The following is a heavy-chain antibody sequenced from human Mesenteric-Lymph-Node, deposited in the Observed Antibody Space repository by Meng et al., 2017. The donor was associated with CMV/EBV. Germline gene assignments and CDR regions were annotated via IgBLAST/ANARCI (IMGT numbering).Heavy chain of an antibody. CDR1: GYTLSGYY. V-gene: IGHV1-46*01. D-gene: IGHD3-3*01. CDR3: VRGYYLFWSASGYNWFDP. CDR2: INPGGST. Sequence: ASVKVSCKASGYTLSGYYMHWVRQAPGQGLAWMGVINPGGSTSYAQNFQGRVTITRDTSASTVNMELSSLRCEDTAVDYGVRGYYLFWSASGYNWFDPWGQGTRVTVSS. J-gene: IGHJ5*02.